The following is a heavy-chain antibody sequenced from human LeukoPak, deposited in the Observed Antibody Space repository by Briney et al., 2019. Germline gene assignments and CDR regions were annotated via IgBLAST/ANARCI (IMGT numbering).Heavy chain of an antibody. Sequence: GGSLRLSCAGSGFIFSSHGMHWVRQAPGKGLEWVAVMWYDGSKEYYVDSMKGRITISRDNSKNTLYLQMNNMRGEDTAVYYCARDESDSSGYPDCWGQGTLVTVSS. D-gene: IGHD3-22*01. CDR1: GFIFSSHG. CDR3: ARDESDSSGYPDC. J-gene: IGHJ4*02. CDR2: MWYDGSKE. V-gene: IGHV3-33*01.